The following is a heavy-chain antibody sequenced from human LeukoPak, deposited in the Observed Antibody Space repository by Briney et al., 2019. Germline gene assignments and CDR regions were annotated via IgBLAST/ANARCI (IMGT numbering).Heavy chain of an antibody. D-gene: IGHD3-22*01. CDR2: ISGSGGST. V-gene: IGHV3-23*01. Sequence: HPGGSLRLSCAASGFTFSSYAMTWIRQAPGKGLEWVSSISGSGGSTYYADSVKGRFTISRDNSRNMLFLQMNSLRAVDTAVYYCAKDLVVGALDYWGQGTLVTVSS. CDR3: AKDLVVGALDY. CDR1: GFTFSSYA. J-gene: IGHJ4*02.